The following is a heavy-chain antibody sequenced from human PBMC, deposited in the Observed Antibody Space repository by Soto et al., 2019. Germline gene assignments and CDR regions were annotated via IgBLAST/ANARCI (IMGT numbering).Heavy chain of an antibody. CDR3: AHHAQEIYSSGWYSFDY. CDR1: GFSLSTSGVG. CDR2: IYWNDDK. D-gene: IGHD6-19*01. Sequence: SGPTLVKPTQTLTLTCTFSGFSLSTSGVGVGWIRQPPGKALEWLALIYWNDDKRYSPSLKSRLTITKDTSKNQVVLTMTNMDPVDTATYYCAHHAQEIYSSGWYSFDYWGQGTLVTVSS. J-gene: IGHJ4*02. V-gene: IGHV2-5*01.